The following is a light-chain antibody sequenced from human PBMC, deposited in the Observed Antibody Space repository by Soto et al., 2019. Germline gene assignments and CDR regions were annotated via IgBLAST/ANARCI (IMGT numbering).Light chain of an antibody. J-gene: IGLJ2*01. V-gene: IGLV1-40*01. CDR3: QSYDSSLSVV. Sequence: QSVLTQPPSVSGAPGQRVTISCTGSSSNIGAGYDVHWYQQVPGTAPKLLIYGNSNRPSGVPDRFSGSKSGTSASLAITGLQAEYEGDYYCQSYDSSLSVVFGGGTKLTVL. CDR1: SSNIGAGYD. CDR2: GNS.